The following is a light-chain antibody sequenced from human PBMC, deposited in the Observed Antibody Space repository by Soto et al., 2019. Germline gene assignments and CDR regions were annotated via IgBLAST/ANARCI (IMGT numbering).Light chain of an antibody. CDR1: QGISSF. Sequence: DIHLTNSPSFLSASVVDRVRITFRASQGISSFLAWYQQKPGKAPNLLMYAASTLQSGVPSRFSGGESGTEYTLTISSLQPEDSATYYCQQLYIFPLNCGQGTRREIK. J-gene: IGKJ5*01. CDR2: AAS. V-gene: IGKV1-9*01. CDR3: QQLYIFPLN.